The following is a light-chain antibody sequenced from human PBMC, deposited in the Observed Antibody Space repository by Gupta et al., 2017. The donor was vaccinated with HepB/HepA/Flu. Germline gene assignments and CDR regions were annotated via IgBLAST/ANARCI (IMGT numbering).Light chain of an antibody. V-gene: IGKV1-5*03. CDR2: KAS. Sequence: DIQMTQSPSTLSASVGDRVTITCRASQNIKTWLAWYQQKPGQAPKLLIYKASSLDSGVPPRFSGSGSGTDFTLAISNLQPDEFATYYCQQYDSFPVTYGQGTKVDIK. CDR1: QNIKTW. CDR3: QQYDSFPVT. J-gene: IGKJ1*01.